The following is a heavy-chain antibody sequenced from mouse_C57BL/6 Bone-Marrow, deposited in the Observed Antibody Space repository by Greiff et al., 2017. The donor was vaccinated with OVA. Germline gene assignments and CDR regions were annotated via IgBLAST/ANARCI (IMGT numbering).Heavy chain of an antibody. CDR3: ARITTVVANPDWYFDV. CDR2: IDPSDSYP. CDR1: GYTITSYW. Sequence: QVQLQQPGAELVKPGASVKLSCKASGYTITSYWMQWVKQRPEQGLEWIGEIDPSDSYPTYNQKFKGKATLTVDTSSSTAYMQLSSLTSEDSAVYYGARITTVVANPDWYFDVWGTGTTVTVSS. D-gene: IGHD1-1*01. J-gene: IGHJ1*03. V-gene: IGHV1-50*01.